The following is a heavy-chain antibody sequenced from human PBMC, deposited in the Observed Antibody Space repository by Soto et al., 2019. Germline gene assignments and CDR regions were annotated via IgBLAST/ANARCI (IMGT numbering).Heavy chain of an antibody. CDR2: INDSGSP. J-gene: IGHJ4*02. Sequence: QVQLQQWGAGLLKPSETLSLTCAVNGGSFSGYYWAWIRQSPGKGLEWIGEINDSGSPNYTPSLKRRVTISLDASKNQFSLRLRLLTAADTAVYYCARGRGDFQSWGQGTLVTVSS. V-gene: IGHV4-34*02. D-gene: IGHD3-16*01. CDR3: ARGRGDFQS. CDR1: GGSFSGYY.